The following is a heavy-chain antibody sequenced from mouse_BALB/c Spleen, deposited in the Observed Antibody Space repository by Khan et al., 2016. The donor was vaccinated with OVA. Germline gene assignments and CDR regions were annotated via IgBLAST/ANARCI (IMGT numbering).Heavy chain of an antibody. CDR2: VNPNNGDS. J-gene: IGHJ3*01. CDR1: GYSFTLYY. CDR3: ARGYDVFAS. D-gene: IGHD2-14*01. V-gene: IGHV1-26*01. Sequence: EVKLQESGPDLVKPGASVKISCKASGYSFTLYYLSWVKQSHGESLEWIGRVNPNNGDSASNQKFKDRAPLTVDKSSNTAYMDFRSLSSEDSAVYYCARGYDVFASWGQGTLVTVSA.